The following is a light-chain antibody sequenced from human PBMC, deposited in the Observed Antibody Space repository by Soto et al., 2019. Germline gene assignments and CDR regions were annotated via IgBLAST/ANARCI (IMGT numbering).Light chain of an antibody. Sequence: EKSMQQSPATLSVSPGEGATLSCRASQSITFSLAWYQQKPGQAPRLLIYGASTRATGIPARFSGSGSGTEFTLTISSLQSEDFAVYYCQQYNNWPLTFGGGTKVDIK. CDR1: QSITFS. J-gene: IGKJ4*01. CDR3: QQYNNWPLT. CDR2: GAS. V-gene: IGKV3D-15*01.